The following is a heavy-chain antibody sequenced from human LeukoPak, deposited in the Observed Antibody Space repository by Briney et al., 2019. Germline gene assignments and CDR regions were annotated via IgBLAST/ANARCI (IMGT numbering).Heavy chain of an antibody. CDR2: FDTEDGET. Sequence: GASVKVSCKVSGYTLTELSMHWVRQAPGKGLEWVGDFDTEDGETNYAQKFQGRVTMTEDTSTDTAYMELSSLRSENTAVYYCTTDTKIAVAGVFFIYWGQGTLVTVSS. CDR1: GYTLTELS. J-gene: IGHJ4*02. CDR3: TTDTKIAVAGVFFIY. V-gene: IGHV1-24*01. D-gene: IGHD3-22*01.